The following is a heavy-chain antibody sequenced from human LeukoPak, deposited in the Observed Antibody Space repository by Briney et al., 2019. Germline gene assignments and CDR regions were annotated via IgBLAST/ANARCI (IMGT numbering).Heavy chain of an antibody. Sequence: ASVKVSCKASGYTFTGYYMHWVRQAPGQGLEWMGWINPNSGGTNYAQKFQGRVTMTRDTSISTAYMELSRLRSDDTAVYYCARGFRAHYYGSGSYGADAFDIWGQGTMVTVSS. J-gene: IGHJ3*02. D-gene: IGHD3-10*01. CDR2: INPNSGGT. V-gene: IGHV1-2*02. CDR3: ARGFRAHYYGSGSYGADAFDI. CDR1: GYTFTGYY.